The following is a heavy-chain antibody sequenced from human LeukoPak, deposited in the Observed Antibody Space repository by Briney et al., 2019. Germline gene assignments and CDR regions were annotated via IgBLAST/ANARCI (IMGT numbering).Heavy chain of an antibody. Sequence: PGGSLRLSCAASGFTFSSYWMSWVRQAPGKGLEWVANINQDGSEKYYVDSVKGRFTISRDNAKNSLYLQMNSLRAEDTAVYYCARDLSICSSTSCYAGVGAFDIWGQGTMVTVSS. V-gene: IGHV3-7*01. CDR2: INQDGSEK. CDR1: GFTFSSYW. J-gene: IGHJ3*02. CDR3: ARDLSICSSTSCYAGVGAFDI. D-gene: IGHD2-2*01.